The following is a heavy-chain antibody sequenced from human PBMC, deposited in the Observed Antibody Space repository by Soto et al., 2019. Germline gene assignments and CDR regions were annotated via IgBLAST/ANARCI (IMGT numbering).Heavy chain of an antibody. D-gene: IGHD3-10*01. CDR2: MNPNSGNT. Sequence: ASVKVSCKASGYTFTSYDINWVRQATGQGLEWMGWMNPNSGNTGYAQKFQGRVTMTRNTSISTAYMELSSLRSEDTAVYYCARGPNYYGSGSREKGEYYYYYMDVWGKGTTVTVSS. V-gene: IGHV1-8*01. CDR1: GYTFTSYD. J-gene: IGHJ6*03. CDR3: ARGPNYYGSGSREKGEYYYYYMDV.